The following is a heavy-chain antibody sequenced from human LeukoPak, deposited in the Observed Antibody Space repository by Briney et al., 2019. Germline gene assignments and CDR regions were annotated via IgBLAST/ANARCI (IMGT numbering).Heavy chain of an antibody. CDR3: ARGTGWGYYFDY. J-gene: IGHJ4*02. V-gene: IGHV3-11*04. D-gene: IGHD3/OR15-3a*01. CDR2: ISSSGSTI. CDR1: GFTVSSNY. Sequence: GGSLRLSCAASGFTVSSNYMSWVRQAPGKGLEWVSYISSSGSTIYYADSVKGRFTISRDNAKNSLYLQMNSLRAEDTAVYYCARGTGWGYYFDYWGQGTLVTVSS.